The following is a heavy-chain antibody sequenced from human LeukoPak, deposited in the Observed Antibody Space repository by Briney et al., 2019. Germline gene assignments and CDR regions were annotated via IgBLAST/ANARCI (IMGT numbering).Heavy chain of an antibody. CDR1: VYIFIDYY. Sequence: ASVTVSFMSSVYIFIDYYMHWVRQAPGRGCEWMGWISRRSGATKIAEKSQGRVTLTRDTSISTAYVELTNLASDDTAVYYCVSWAGGNSDVASFDYWGQGTLVSVSS. D-gene: IGHD2-21*01. CDR2: ISRRSGAT. CDR3: VSWAGGNSDVASFDY. V-gene: IGHV1-2*02. J-gene: IGHJ4*02.